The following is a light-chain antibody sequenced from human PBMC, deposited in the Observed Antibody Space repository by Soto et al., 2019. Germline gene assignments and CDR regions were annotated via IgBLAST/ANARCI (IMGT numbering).Light chain of an antibody. Sequence: EIVLTQSPGTLSLSPGERATLSCRASQSVSSSYLAWYQQKPGQAPRLLMYGASSRATGIPDRFSGSGSGTDFPLTINRLEPEDFAVDYCQQYGSSPLFTFGPGTKVDIK. CDR1: QSVSSSY. CDR2: GAS. V-gene: IGKV3-20*01. J-gene: IGKJ3*01. CDR3: QQYGSSPLFT.